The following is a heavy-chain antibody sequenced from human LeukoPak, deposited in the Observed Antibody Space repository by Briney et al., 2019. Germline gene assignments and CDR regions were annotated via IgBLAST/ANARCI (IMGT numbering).Heavy chain of an antibody. CDR1: GVTFSDSA. CDR2: ISSSGSYI. V-gene: IGHV3-21*01. Sequence: GGSLRLSRAASGVTFSDSAMTWVRQVPGKGLEWVSSISSSGSYIYYADSVKGRFTISRDNAKNSLYLQMNSLRADDTAVYHCARGAGTIFGEYYYYMDVWGKGTAVTVSS. J-gene: IGHJ6*03. D-gene: IGHD3-3*01. CDR3: ARGAGTIFGEYYYYMDV.